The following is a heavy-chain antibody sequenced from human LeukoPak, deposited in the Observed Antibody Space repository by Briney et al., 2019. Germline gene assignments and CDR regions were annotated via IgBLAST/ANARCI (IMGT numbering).Heavy chain of an antibody. J-gene: IGHJ5*02. CDR2: ISGSGGST. CDR3: AKDGTFDDGLNYNWFDP. Sequence: GGSLRLSCAASGFTFRTYDMSWVRQAPGKGLEWVSAISGSGGSTYYADSVKGRFTISRDNSKNALYLQMNSLRAEDTAVYYCAKDGTFDDGLNYNWFDPWGQGTLVTVSS. D-gene: IGHD1-1*01. V-gene: IGHV3-23*01. CDR1: GFTFRTYD.